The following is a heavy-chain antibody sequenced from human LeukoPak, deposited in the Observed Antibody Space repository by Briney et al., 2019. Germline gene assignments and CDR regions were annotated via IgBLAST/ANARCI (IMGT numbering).Heavy chain of an antibody. CDR1: GGTFSSYA. Sequence: GASVKVSCKASGGTFSSYAISWVRQAPGQGLEWMGGIIPIFGTANYAQKFQGRVTITADESTSTAYMELSSLRSEDTAVYYCARDYGDSSSSAFDIWGQGTMVTVSS. CDR3: ARDYGDSSSSAFDI. V-gene: IGHV1-69*13. D-gene: IGHD6-6*01. J-gene: IGHJ3*02. CDR2: IIPIFGTA.